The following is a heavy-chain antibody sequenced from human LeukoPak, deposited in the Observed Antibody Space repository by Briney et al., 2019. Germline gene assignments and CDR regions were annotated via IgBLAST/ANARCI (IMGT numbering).Heavy chain of an antibody. CDR2: ISYDGSNK. Sequence: LSLTCTVSGGSISTSTYYWGWIRQAPGKGLEWVAVISYDGSNKYYADSVKGRFTISRDNSKNTLYLQMNSLRAEDTAVYYCARDGTHYYGSGSYPSWGYFQHWGQGTLVTVSS. CDR3: ARDGTHYYGSGSYPSWGYFQH. CDR1: GGSISTST. J-gene: IGHJ1*01. D-gene: IGHD3-10*01. V-gene: IGHV3-30-3*01.